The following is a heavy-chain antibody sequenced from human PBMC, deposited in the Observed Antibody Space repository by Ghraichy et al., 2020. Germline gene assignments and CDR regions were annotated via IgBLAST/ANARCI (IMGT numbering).Heavy chain of an antibody. CDR2: ISGSGGST. Sequence: GESLNISCAASGFTFSSYAMSWVRQAPGKGLEWVSAISGSGGSTYYADSVKGRFTISRDNSKNTLYLQMNSLRAEDTAVYYCAKDASPVSGYSLFDYWGQGTLVTVSS. CDR3: AKDASPVSGYSLFDY. CDR1: GFTFSSYA. V-gene: IGHV3-23*01. J-gene: IGHJ4*02. D-gene: IGHD3-22*01.